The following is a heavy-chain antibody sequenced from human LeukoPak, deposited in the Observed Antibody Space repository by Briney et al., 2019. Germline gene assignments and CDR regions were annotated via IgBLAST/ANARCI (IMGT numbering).Heavy chain of an antibody. J-gene: IGHJ3*01. CDR1: GYTFSGYY. Sequence: APVKVSCKASGYTFSGYYIHSVRQAPGQGLEWMGWINPDSGATNHAQTFQGRVTMTRDTSITTTYMELSRLTSDDTAVYYCARDSSTSIPDAFDVWGQG. D-gene: IGHD6-13*01. V-gene: IGHV1-2*02. CDR2: INPDSGAT. CDR3: ARDSSTSIPDAFDV.